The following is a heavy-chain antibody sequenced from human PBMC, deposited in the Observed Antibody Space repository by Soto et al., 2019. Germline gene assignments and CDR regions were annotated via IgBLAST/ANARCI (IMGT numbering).Heavy chain of an antibody. J-gene: IGHJ6*02. V-gene: IGHV3-23*01. CDR3: GKGRSYYYYYGVDV. CDR1: GFTFSTYD. D-gene: IGHD1-26*01. CDR2: INDIGDRT. Sequence: PGGSLRLSYAASGFTFSTYDMRWVRQAPGKGLEWVSAINDIGDRTHYADSVKGRFTTSRDQSKNTVYLQMNSLGADDTAVYYCGKGRSYYYYYGVDVWGQGTTVTVSS.